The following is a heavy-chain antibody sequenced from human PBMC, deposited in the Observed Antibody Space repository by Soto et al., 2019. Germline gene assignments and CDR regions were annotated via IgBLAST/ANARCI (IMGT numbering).Heavy chain of an antibody. Sequence: PEGCLTLSCAPAGFTFSSYSINWVRQAPGKGLEWVSSISSSSSYIYYASSVKGRFTISRDNAKNSLYLQMNSLRAEDTAVYYCARADGPINIVRNLYYFDYWGQGTLVSVSS. CDR1: GFTFSSYS. D-gene: IGHD2-21*01. V-gene: IGHV3-21*01. J-gene: IGHJ4*02. CDR2: ISSSSSYI. CDR3: ARADGPINIVRNLYYFDY.